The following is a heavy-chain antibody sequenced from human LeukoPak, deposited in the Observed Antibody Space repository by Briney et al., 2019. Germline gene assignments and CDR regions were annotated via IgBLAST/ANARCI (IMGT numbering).Heavy chain of an antibody. V-gene: IGHV1-2*02. CDR3: ASKGAGHCYDASCMGSFDL. D-gene: IGHD2-15*01. CDR2: INPNTGDT. CDR1: GYPFIVYY. Sequence: ASVKVSCKASGYPFIVYYLHWVRQAPGQGLEWMGCINPNTGDTNSAQNFQGRVIMTRDTSITTAYMELSRLKSDDTALYYCASKGAGHCYDASCMGSFDLWGQGTTVAVSS. J-gene: IGHJ3*01.